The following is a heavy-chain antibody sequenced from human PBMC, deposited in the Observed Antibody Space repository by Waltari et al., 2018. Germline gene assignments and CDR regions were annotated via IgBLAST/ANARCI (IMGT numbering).Heavy chain of an antibody. V-gene: IGHV4-34*01. Sequence: QVQLQQWGAGLLKPSETLSLTCAVYGGSFSGYYWSWIRQPPGKGLEWIGEINHSGGTNYNPSLKRRVTISVDTSKNQFSLKLSSVTAADTAVYYCARGMESSGYYYVFDYWGQGTLVTVSS. CDR3: ARGMESSGYYYVFDY. J-gene: IGHJ4*02. D-gene: IGHD3-22*01. CDR2: INHSGGT. CDR1: GGSFSGYY.